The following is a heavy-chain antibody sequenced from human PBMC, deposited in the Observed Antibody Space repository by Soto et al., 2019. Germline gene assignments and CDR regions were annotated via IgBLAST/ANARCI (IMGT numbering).Heavy chain of an antibody. J-gene: IGHJ4*02. D-gene: IGHD2-2*01. CDR1: GFTFSNYA. V-gene: IGHV3-23*01. CDR2: VTASGGTT. Sequence: GGSLRLSCAASGFTFSNYAMSWVRQAPGRGLEWVSLVTASGGTTYYADSVKGRFSISRDESKTTLYLQMNSLRAEDTALYYCAKVGRKTGCDDYWGQGTLVTVSS. CDR3: AKVGRKTGCDDY.